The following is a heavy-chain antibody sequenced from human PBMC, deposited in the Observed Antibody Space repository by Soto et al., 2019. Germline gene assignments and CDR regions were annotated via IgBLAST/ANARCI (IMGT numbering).Heavy chain of an antibody. CDR2: TYYTGIT. D-gene: IGHD6-13*01. CDR3: ARGGSTWSGDNWLDP. V-gene: IGHV4-31*03. CDR1: GGSIPNGGYD. J-gene: IGHJ5*02. Sequence: PAEAMRLACNVCGGSIPNGGYDWRWIRQHPVKGLEWIGYTYYTGITYYNPSLKGRVTISLDTYGSHFSLSLTSVTAADTAIYYCARGGSTWSGDNWLDPWGPGTMVTGSS.